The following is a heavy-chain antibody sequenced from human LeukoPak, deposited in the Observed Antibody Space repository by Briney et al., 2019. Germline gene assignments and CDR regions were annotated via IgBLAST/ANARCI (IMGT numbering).Heavy chain of an antibody. D-gene: IGHD6-19*01. CDR2: IYYGGRT. CDR1: NGSVFGHY. J-gene: IGHJ4*02. CDR3: ARHGGWYFDS. Sequence: PSETLSLTCGVYNGSVFGHYWSWIRQPPGKGLEWIGEIYYGGRTKYSPSLKNRVTISVDTSKSQVSLNLGSVTAGDTAVYFCARHGGWYFDSWGQGILVTVSS. V-gene: IGHV4-34*01.